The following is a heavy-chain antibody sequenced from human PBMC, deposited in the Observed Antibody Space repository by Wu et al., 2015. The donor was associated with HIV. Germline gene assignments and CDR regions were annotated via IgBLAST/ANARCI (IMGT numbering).Heavy chain of an antibody. V-gene: IGHV1-18*01. Sequence: QVQLVQSGAEVKKPGASVKVSCKASGYTFTSYGISWVRQAPGQGLEWMGWISAYNGNTNYAQKLQGRVTMTTDTSTSTAYMELRSLRSDDTAVYYCARDQGSGLWFGELLAPFDYWGQGTLVTVSS. CDR1: GYTFTSYG. D-gene: IGHD3-10*01. J-gene: IGHJ4*02. CDR2: ISAYNGNT. CDR3: ARDQGSGLWFGELLAPFDY.